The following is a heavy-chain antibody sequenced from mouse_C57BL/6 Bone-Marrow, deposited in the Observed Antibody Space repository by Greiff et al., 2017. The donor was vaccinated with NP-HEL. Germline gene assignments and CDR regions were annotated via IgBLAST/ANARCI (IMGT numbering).Heavy chain of an antibody. J-gene: IGHJ3*01. Sequence: EVHLVASGGGLVKPGGSLKLSCAASGFTFSSYAMSWVRQTPEKRLEWVATISDGGSYTYYPDNVKGRFTISRDNAKNNLYLQMSHLKSEDTAMYYCARSYDGPLEWFAYWGQGTLVTVSA. CDR3: ARSYDGPLEWFAY. D-gene: IGHD2-3*01. CDR1: GFTFSSYA. CDR2: ISDGGSYT. V-gene: IGHV5-4*01.